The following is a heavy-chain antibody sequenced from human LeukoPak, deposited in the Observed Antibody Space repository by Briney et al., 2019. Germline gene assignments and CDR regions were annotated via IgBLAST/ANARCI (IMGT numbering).Heavy chain of an antibody. D-gene: IGHD6-6*01. CDR3: AKLRSSSFWYYGMDV. CDR1: GFSFSSYA. V-gene: IGHV3-23*01. Sequence: GGSLRLSCAASGFSFSSYAMSWVRQAPGKGLEWVSVIGGSGDNTNYADSVKGRFTISIDNSKNTLYLQVNSLRADDSAVYYCAKLRSSSFWYYGMDVWGQGTTVTVSS. CDR2: IGGSGDNT. J-gene: IGHJ6*02.